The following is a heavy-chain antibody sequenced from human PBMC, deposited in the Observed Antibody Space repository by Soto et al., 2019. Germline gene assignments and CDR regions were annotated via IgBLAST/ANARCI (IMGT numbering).Heavy chain of an antibody. Sequence: SETLSLTCTVSGGSISSYYWNWIRQPPGKGLEWIGYIYYSGSTNYNPSLKSRVTISVDTSKNQFSLKLSSVTAADTAVYYCARAGYCSSTSCYAGARWFDPWGQGTLVTVSS. V-gene: IGHV4-59*08. CDR3: ARAGYCSSTSCYAGARWFDP. CDR1: GGSISSYY. D-gene: IGHD2-2*01. J-gene: IGHJ5*02. CDR2: IYYSGST.